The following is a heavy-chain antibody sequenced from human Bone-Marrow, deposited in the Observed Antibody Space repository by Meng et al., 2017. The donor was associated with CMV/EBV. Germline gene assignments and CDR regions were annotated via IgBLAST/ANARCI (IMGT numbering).Heavy chain of an antibody. CDR1: GYTFTSYG. D-gene: IGHD2-2*01. J-gene: IGHJ5*02. V-gene: IGHV1-18*01. CDR3: ARQVETTDIVVVPAAYFNWFDP. CDR2: ISGYNGRV. Sequence: ASVKVSCKASGYTFTSYGVSWVRQAPGQGLEWMGWISGYNGRVNYVQKLQGRVTMTTDTSTSTAYMDLRSLRSDDTAVYYCARQVETTDIVVVPAAYFNWFDPWGQGNRVTVSS.